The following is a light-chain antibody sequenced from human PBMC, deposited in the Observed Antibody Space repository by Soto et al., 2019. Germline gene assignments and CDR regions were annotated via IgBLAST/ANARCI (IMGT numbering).Light chain of an antibody. CDR1: QIVSDHY. CDR3: QQYAKAPLT. J-gene: IGKJ1*01. Sequence: EMVITRAPATLSVSQGERATLSSRASQIVSDHYLAWYQQKPGQAPRLVVYGASSRATGVPDRFSASGSGTDFTLTISRLGPEDFAVYYCQQYAKAPLTFGQGTKV. V-gene: IGKV3-20*01. CDR2: GAS.